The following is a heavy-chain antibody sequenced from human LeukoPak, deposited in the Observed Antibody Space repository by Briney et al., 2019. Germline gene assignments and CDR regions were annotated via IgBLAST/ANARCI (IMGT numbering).Heavy chain of an antibody. CDR3: ARDLPPNYYDSSGYPGDY. CDR1: GYTFTSYG. D-gene: IGHD3-22*01. CDR2: ISAYNGNT. J-gene: IGHJ4*02. V-gene: IGHV1-18*01. Sequence: ASVKVSCKASGYTFTSYGISWVRQAPGQGLEWMGWISAYNGNTNYAQKLQGRVTMTTDTSTSTAYMELRSLRPDDTAVYYCARDLPPNYYDSSGYPGDYWGQGTLVTVSS.